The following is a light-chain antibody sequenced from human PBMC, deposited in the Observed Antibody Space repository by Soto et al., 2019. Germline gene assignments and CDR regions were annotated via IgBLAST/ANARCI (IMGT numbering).Light chain of an antibody. V-gene: IGKV3-15*01. J-gene: IGKJ1*01. Sequence: EIVMTQSPATLSVSPGEGATLSCRASQSVSSKLAWYQQKPGQAPRLLIYGASTRATGIPARFSGSGSGTEFTLIISSLQSEDSAVYYCQQYNSWLWTFGQATKVDIK. CDR2: GAS. CDR3: QQYNSWLWT. CDR1: QSVSSK.